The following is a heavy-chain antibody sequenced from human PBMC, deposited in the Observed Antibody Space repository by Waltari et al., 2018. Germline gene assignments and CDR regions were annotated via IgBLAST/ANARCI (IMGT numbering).Heavy chain of an antibody. CDR3: AHTRGAGCYECMDV. D-gene: IGHD2-15*01. J-gene: IGHJ6*02. CDR2: VYWNDDK. CDR1: GFSLSTTGVG. Sequence: QITLKESGPTLVKPTQTLTLTCSFSGFSLSTTGVGLGWIRQPPGKALEWLALVYWNDDKLYSPSLKSRLTLTKDTSKNHVVLTMTTMDPVDTATYYCAHTRGAGCYECMDVWGQGTTVTVSS. V-gene: IGHV2-5*01.